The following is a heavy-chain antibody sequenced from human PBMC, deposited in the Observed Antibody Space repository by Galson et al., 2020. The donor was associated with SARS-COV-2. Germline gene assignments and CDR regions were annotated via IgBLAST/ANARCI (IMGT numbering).Heavy chain of an antibody. V-gene: IGHV1-2*02. CDR2: INPNSGGT. D-gene: IGHD3-10*01. J-gene: IGHJ6*02. CDR1: GYTFTGYY. CDR3: ARDSGLLGPSYYYGMDV. Sequence: ASVKVSCEASGYTFTGYYMHWVRQAPGQGLEWMGWINPNSGGTNYAQKFQGRVTMTRDTSISTAYMELSRLRSDDTAVYYCARDSGLLGPSYYYGMDVWGQGTTVTVSS.